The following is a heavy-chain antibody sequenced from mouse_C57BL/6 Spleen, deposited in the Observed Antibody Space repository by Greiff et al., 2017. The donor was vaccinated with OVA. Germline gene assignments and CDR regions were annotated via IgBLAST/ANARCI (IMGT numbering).Heavy chain of an antibody. Sequence: VQLQQPGAELVMPGASVKLSCKASGYTFTSYWMHWVKQRPGQGLEWIGEIDPSDSYTNYNQKFKGKSTLTVDKSSSTAYLQLSSLTSGDTAVYDGARSSTGNTWFADWGQGTLGTVAA. CDR2: IDPSDSYT. D-gene: IGHD3-2*02. CDR1: GYTFTSYW. V-gene: IGHV1-69*01. J-gene: IGHJ3*01. CDR3: ARSSTGNTWFAD.